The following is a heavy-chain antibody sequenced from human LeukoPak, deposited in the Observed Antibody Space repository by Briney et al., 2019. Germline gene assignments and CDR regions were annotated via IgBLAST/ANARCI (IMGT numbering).Heavy chain of an antibody. Sequence: EASVKVSCKASGGTFSSYAISWVRQAPGQGLEWMGGIIPIFGTANYAQKFQGRVTITADESTSTAYMELSSLRSEDTAVYYCARGPLGYCSGGSCPFDYWGQGTLVTVSS. CDR1: GGTFSSYA. CDR3: ARGPLGYCSGGSCPFDY. J-gene: IGHJ4*02. D-gene: IGHD2-15*01. V-gene: IGHV1-69*01. CDR2: IIPIFGTA.